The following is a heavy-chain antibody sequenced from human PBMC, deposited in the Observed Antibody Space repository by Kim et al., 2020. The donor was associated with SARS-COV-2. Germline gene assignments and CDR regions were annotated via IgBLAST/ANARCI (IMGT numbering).Heavy chain of an antibody. V-gene: IGHV3-43D*03. CDR2: CNWDGGGT. CDR3: VKDSHGYFDTSGYMES. D-gene: IGHD3-22*01. Sequence: GGSLRLSCAASGFTFDDFAMHWVRQPPGKGLEWLALCNWDGGGTYYADSVKGRFTISRDNTKNSLFLQMNSVRSEDTALYYCVKDSHGYFDTSGYMESWGQGTLVTVPS. CDR1: GFTFDDFA. J-gene: IGHJ5*02.